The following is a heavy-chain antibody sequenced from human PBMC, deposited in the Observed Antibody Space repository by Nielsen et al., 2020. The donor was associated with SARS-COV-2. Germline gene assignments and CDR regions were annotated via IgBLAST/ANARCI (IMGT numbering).Heavy chain of an antibody. CDR3: ARNARSGWSQQAELDL. J-gene: IGHJ5*02. CDR1: GFSFSETW. CDR2: IKPDGSEK. V-gene: IGHV3-7*01. D-gene: IGHD6-19*01. Sequence: GGSLRLSCVASGFSFSETWMSWVRQVPGKGLEWVADIKPDGSEKQYVDSVKGRFTISRDNAKSSMSLQMNSLRVEDTAIYYCARNARSGWSQQAELDLWGQGTLVTVSS.